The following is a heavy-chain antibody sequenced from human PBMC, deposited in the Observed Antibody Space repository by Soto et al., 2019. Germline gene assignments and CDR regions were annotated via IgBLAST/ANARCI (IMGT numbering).Heavy chain of an antibody. CDR1: GFTFSSYE. Sequence: ESVGGLVQPGGSLRLSCATSGFTFSSYEMNWVRQAPGKGLEWVSYISSGSRTIYYADSVKGRFTISRDNAKNSLYLQMNSLRAEDTALYYCARDRGYSAYGAGNDALDIWGQGTMVTVSS. CDR2: ISSGSRTI. D-gene: IGHD5-12*01. CDR3: ARDRGYSAYGAGNDALDI. V-gene: IGHV3-48*03. J-gene: IGHJ3*02.